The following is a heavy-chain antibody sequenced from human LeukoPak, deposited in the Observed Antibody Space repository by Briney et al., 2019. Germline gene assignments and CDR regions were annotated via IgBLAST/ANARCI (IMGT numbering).Heavy chain of an antibody. CDR3: ARAGSSSSDYYYYYYMDV. V-gene: IGHV3-53*01. Sequence: GGSLRLSCAASGFTVSSNYMSWVRQAPGKGLEWVSVIYSGGSTYYADSVKGRFTISRDNSKDTLYLQMNSLRAEDTAVYYCARAGSSSSDYYYYYYMDVWGKGTTVTVSS. CDR1: GFTVSSNY. CDR2: IYSGGST. D-gene: IGHD6-6*01. J-gene: IGHJ6*03.